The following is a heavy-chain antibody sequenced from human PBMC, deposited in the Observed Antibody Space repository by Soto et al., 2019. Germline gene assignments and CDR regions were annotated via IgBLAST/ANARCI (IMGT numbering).Heavy chain of an antibody. CDR1: GGTFSSYA. J-gene: IGHJ6*02. D-gene: IGHD2-15*01. V-gene: IGHV1-69*12. Sequence: QVQLVQSGAEVKKPGSSVKVSCKASGGTFSSYAISWVRQAPGQGLEWMGGIIPIFGTANYAQKFQGRVTITADESTSPAYMGLSSLRSEDTAVYYRAREGVVVAATPYYYYGMDVWGQGATVTVSS. CDR2: IIPIFGTA. CDR3: AREGVVVAATPYYYYGMDV.